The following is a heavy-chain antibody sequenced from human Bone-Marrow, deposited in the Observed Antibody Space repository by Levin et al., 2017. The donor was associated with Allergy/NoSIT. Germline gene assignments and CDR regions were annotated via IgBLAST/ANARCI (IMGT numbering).Heavy chain of an antibody. J-gene: IGHJ5*02. V-gene: IGHV4-31*03. Sequence: SETLSLTCTVSGGSIISGGYYWTWIRQHPGTGLEWIGYISYNGRTYYNPSLESRITISVDTSENQFSLRLRSVTAADTAIYYCAGDRNVYCVDGVCYRGLGWCDPWGQGTLVTVSS. CDR2: ISYNGRT. CDR3: AGDRNVYCVDGVCYRGLGWCDP. CDR1: GGSIISGGYY. D-gene: IGHD2-8*01.